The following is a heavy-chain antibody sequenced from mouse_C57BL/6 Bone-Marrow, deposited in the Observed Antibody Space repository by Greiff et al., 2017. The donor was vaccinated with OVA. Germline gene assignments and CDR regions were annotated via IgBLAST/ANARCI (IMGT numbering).Heavy chain of an antibody. CDR2: IRRTSSNYAT. CDR3: VGAGRYGNYFYYAMDY. V-gene: IGHV10-3*01. D-gene: IGHD2-1*01. CDR1: GFTFNTYA. Sequence: EVQVVESGGGFVQPKGSLKLSCAASGFTFNTYAMHWVRQAPGKGLEWVARIRRTSSNYATYYAVSVKDRFTISRDDSQSMLYLQMNNLKMEDTAMYYVVGAGRYGNYFYYAMDYWGQGTSVTVSS. J-gene: IGHJ4*01.